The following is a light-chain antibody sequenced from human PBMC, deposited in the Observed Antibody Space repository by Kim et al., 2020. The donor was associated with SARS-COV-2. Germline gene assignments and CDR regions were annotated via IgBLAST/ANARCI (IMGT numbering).Light chain of an antibody. V-gene: IGLV10-54*01. J-gene: IGLJ3*02. CDR3: SACDSSLSAWV. CDR2: RNN. Sequence: QHATLTCTGNSNNVGNEGVAWLQQHQGHPPKLLSCRNNNRPSGISERFSASRSGNTASLTITGLQPEDEADYYCSACDSSLSAWVFGGGTQLTVL. CDR1: SNNVGNEG.